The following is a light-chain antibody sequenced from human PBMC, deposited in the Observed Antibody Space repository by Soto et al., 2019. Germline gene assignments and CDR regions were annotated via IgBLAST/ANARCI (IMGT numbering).Light chain of an antibody. CDR3: QQYGSSSEIT. CDR1: QSVAGSY. J-gene: IGKJ5*01. Sequence: VLTQSPGTLSLSPGERATLSCRAIQSVAGSYLAWYQQKPGQAPRLLIYGASSRATGFPDRFSGSGSGTDFTLTISGLEPEDSAVYYCQQYGSSSEITFGQGTRLEN. CDR2: GAS. V-gene: IGKV3-20*01.